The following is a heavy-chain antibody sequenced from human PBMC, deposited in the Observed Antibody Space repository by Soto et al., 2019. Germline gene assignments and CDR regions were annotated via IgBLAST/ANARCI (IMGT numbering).Heavy chain of an antibody. Sequence: SVKVSCKASGCTFGSYAITWVRRAPGQGLEWLGGIIPILNSPAYAQKFQARVVITADEITNTAYMELNSLRFDDTAVYYCAREAPYCTSATCPKFYDMDVWGQGTTVTVSS. J-gene: IGHJ6*02. CDR2: IIPILNSP. D-gene: IGHD2-2*01. V-gene: IGHV1-69*13. CDR3: AREAPYCTSATCPKFYDMDV. CDR1: GCTFGSYA.